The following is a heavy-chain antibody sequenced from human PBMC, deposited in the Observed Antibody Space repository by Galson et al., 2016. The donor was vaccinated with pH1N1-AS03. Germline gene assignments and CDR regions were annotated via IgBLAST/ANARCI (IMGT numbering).Heavy chain of an antibody. CDR1: GFTFSSYS. Sequence: SLRLSCAASGFTFSSYSMNWVRQAPGKGLEWVSSISSSGNYKYYADSVKGRFTVSRDNAMNSLYLQMNSLRAEDTALHDCARSRSPDYYDSSTYRPDAFDIWGQGTMVTVSS. V-gene: IGHV3-21*01. J-gene: IGHJ3*02. D-gene: IGHD3-22*01. CDR2: ISSSGNYK. CDR3: ARSRSPDYYDSSTYRPDAFDI.